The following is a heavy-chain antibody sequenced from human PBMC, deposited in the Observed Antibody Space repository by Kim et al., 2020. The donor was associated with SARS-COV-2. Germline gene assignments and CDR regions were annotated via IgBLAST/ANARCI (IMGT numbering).Heavy chain of an antibody. Sequence: SETLSLTCTVSGGSVSSGSYYWSWIRQPPGKGLEWIGYIYYSGSTNYTPSLKSRVTISVDTSKNQFSLKLSSVTAADTAVYYCARVGDYGDSPNWFDPWGQGTLVTVSS. J-gene: IGHJ5*02. D-gene: IGHD4-17*01. CDR1: GGSVSSGSYY. CDR3: ARVGDYGDSPNWFDP. V-gene: IGHV4-61*01. CDR2: IYYSGST.